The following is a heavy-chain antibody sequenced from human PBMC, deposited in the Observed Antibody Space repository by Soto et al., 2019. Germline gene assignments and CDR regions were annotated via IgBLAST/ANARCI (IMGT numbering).Heavy chain of an antibody. CDR2: IYYSGST. D-gene: IGHD2-15*01. V-gene: IGHV4-31*03. J-gene: IGHJ6*02. CDR1: GGSISSGGYY. CDR3: ARGGLGYCSGGSCYSAELSRYYYGMDV. Sequence: QVQLQESGPGLVKPSQTLSLTCTVSGGSISSGGYYWSWIRQHPGKGLEWIGYIYYSGSTYYNPSPTSRVTISVDPSNNQFSLKLSYVTAADTAVYYCARGGLGYCSGGSCYSAELSRYYYGMDVWVQGTTVTVSS.